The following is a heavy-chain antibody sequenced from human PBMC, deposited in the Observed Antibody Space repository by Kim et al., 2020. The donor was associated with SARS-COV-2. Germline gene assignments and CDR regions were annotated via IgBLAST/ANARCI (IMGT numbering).Heavy chain of an antibody. V-gene: IGHV3-48*02. J-gene: IGHJ6*02. CDR1: GFTFSSYS. D-gene: IGHD6-13*01. CDR2: ISSSSTI. CDR3: ARPYPYSSSWYERPYYYGMDV. Sequence: GGSLRLSCAASGFTFSSYSMNWVRQAPGKGLEWVSYISSSSTIYYADSVKGRFTISRDNAKNSLYLQMNSLRDEDTAVYYCARPYPYSSSWYERPYYYGMDVWGQGTTVTVSS.